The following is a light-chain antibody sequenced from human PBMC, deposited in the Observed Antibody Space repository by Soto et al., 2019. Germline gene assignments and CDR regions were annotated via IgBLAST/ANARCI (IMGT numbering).Light chain of an antibody. V-gene: IGLV1-44*01. Sequence: SALTQPPSASGTPGQRVTISCSGSSSNIESNTVYWYQQLPGMAPRLLIHTNDRRPSGVPDRFSGSKSGTSASLAISGLQSEDEADYYCLAWDDSLNGNLFGTGTKVT. CDR2: TND. CDR1: SSNIESNT. J-gene: IGLJ1*01. CDR3: LAWDDSLNGNL.